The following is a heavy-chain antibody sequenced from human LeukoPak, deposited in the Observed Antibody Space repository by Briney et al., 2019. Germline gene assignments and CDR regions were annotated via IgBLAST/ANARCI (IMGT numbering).Heavy chain of an antibody. J-gene: IGHJ6*02. CDR1: GFTFSSYS. CDR3: ARGGANTYYYYGMDV. V-gene: IGHV3-21*01. Sequence: GGSLRLSGAASGFTFSSYSMNWVRQAPGKGLEWVSSISSSSSYIYYADSVKGRFTISRDNAKNSLYLQMNSLRAEDTAVYYCARGGANTYYYYGMDVWGQGTTVTVSS. CDR2: ISSSSSYI.